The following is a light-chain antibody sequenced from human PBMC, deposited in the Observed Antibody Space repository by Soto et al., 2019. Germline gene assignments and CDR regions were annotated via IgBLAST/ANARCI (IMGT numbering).Light chain of an antibody. Sequence: QSVLTQPASVSGSPGQSITISCTGTSSDVGGYDYVSWYQHHPGKAPKLMIYDVSNRPSGVSNRFSGSKSGNTASLTISGLQAEDEADFYCSSYTHRNTVFGTGTKVTVL. V-gene: IGLV2-14*03. CDR2: DVS. J-gene: IGLJ1*01. CDR1: SSDVGGYDY. CDR3: SSYTHRNTV.